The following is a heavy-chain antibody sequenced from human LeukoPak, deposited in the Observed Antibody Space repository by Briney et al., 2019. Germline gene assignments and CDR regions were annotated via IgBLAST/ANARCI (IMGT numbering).Heavy chain of an antibody. CDR3: AIPTFGGLFFDY. CDR1: GYTLAELS. CDR2: FDPEDGET. V-gene: IGHV1-24*01. D-gene: IGHD3-10*01. J-gene: IGHJ4*02. Sequence: ASVKVSCKVSGYTLAELSMHWVRQAPGKGLEWMGGFDPEDGETIYAQKFQGRVAMTEDTSTDTAYMELSSLRSEDTAVYYCAIPTFGGLFFDYWGQGTLVTVSS.